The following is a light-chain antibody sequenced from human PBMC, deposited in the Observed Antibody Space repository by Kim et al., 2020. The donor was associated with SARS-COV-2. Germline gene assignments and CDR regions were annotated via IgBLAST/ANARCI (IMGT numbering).Light chain of an antibody. CDR3: VAWDDSLNGSV. Sequence: GQRVTSSCSGSSCSIGSNVVNWYQQLPGTAPKLLIYSNDYRPSGVPDRFSGSKSGTSASLAISGLQSEDEADYYCVAWDDSLNGSVFGGGTQLTVL. CDR1: SCSIGSNV. J-gene: IGLJ3*02. V-gene: IGLV1-44*01. CDR2: SND.